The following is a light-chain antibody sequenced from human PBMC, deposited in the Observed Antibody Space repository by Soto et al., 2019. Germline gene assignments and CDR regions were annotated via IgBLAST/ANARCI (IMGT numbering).Light chain of an antibody. CDR2: GAS. V-gene: IGKV3-15*01. J-gene: IGKJ2*02. Sequence: EIVMTQSPATLSVSPAERATLSCRASQSVSSNLAWYQQKPGQAPRLLIYGASTRTTGIPARFSGSRSGTEFTLTISSLQSEDFAVYYCQQYNNSPPWTFGQGTNLEIK. CDR3: QQYNNSPPWT. CDR1: QSVSSN.